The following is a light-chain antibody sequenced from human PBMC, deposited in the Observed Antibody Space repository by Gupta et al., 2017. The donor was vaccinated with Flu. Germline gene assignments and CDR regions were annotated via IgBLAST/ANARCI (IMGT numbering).Light chain of an antibody. V-gene: IGLV3-25*02. Sequence: SFAVPQAPSVSVSPRQTAKITCSGDVVAKKNVHWYQQKPGQAPVLIIYKDTEKPPGIPEQFSDSRSGTTVTLTISGGQEEEEADYYCQTLDSSATSVFGGGTKVTVL. CDR3: QTLDSSATSV. J-gene: IGLJ1*01. CDR1: VVAKKN. CDR2: KDT.